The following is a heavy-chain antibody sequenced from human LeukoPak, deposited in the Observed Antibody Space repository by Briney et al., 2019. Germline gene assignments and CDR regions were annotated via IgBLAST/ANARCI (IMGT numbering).Heavy chain of an antibody. CDR3: ARGGQIFGVVTGFDY. V-gene: IGHV3-30-3*01. Sequence: GRSLRLSCAASGFTFSSYAMHWVHQAPGKGLEWVAVISYDGSNKYYADSVKGRFTISRDNSKNTLYLQMNSLRAEDTAVYYCARGGQIFGVVTGFDYWGQGTLVTVSS. CDR1: GFTFSSYA. D-gene: IGHD3-3*01. CDR2: ISYDGSNK. J-gene: IGHJ4*02.